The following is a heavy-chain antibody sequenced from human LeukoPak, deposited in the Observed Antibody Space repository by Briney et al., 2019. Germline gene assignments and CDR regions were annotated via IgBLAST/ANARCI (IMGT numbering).Heavy chain of an antibody. D-gene: IGHD3-22*01. CDR3: AKSDYYDSSGYSDY. V-gene: IGHV3-23*01. J-gene: IGHJ4*02. CDR1: GFTFSSYA. CDR2: ISGSGGST. Sequence: GGSLRLSCAASGFTFSSYAMSWVRQAPGKGLEWVPAISGSGGSTYYADSVKGRFTISRDNSKNTLYLQMNSLRAEDTAVYYCAKSDYYDSSGYSDYWGQGTLVTVSS.